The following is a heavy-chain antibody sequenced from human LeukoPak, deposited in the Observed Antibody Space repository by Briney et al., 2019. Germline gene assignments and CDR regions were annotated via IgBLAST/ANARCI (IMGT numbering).Heavy chain of an antibody. CDR3: ARDGPLGGAFDI. J-gene: IGHJ3*02. CDR1: GYTFTGYY. Sequence: ASVKVSCKASGYTFTGYYIHWVRQAPGQGLEWMGWINPNSGGTKYAQKLQGRVPMTRDTSISTAYMDLSRLRSDDPAVYFCARDGPLGGAFDIWGQGTMVTVSS. V-gene: IGHV1-2*02. CDR2: INPNSGGT. D-gene: IGHD3-16*01.